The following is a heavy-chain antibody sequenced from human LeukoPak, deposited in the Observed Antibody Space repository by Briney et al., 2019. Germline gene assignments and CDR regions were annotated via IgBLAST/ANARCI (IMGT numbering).Heavy chain of an antibody. J-gene: IGHJ6*03. CDR2: THYSGST. CDR1: GGSISSYY. Sequence: NPSETLSLTCTVSGGSISSYYWSWTRQPPGKGLEWIGYTHYSGSTNYNPSLKSRVTISVDTSKNQFSLKLSSVTAADTAVYYCAREYSSGWQNYYYYYMDVWGKGTTVAVSS. V-gene: IGHV4-59*01. CDR3: AREYSSGWQNYYYYYMDV. D-gene: IGHD6-19*01.